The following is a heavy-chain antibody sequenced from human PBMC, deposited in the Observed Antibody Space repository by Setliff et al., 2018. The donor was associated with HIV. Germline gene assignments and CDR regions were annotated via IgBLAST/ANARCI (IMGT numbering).Heavy chain of an antibody. V-gene: IGHV3-7*03. J-gene: IGHJ4*02. Sequence: PGGSLRLSCAASGFTFSSYWMXXXXXXXXXXLEWXXHXXXXGSEEXYVDSVKGRFTISRDXANSSLYLQMNSLRVEDTAVYYCARPRLVPPHPYPYSVDXWGXGALVTVSS. CDR3: ARPRLVPPHPYPYSVDX. CDR1: GFTFSSYW. CDR2: XXXXGSEE. D-gene: IGHD2-15*01.